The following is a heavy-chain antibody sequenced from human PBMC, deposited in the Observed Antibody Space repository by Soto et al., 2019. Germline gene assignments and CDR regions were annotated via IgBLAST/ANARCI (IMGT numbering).Heavy chain of an antibody. J-gene: IGHJ4*02. CDR3: AIRQRWLQFVPLDY. CDR2: IIPIFGTA. CDR1: GGTFSSYA. D-gene: IGHD5-12*01. V-gene: IGHV1-69*06. Sequence: QVQLVQSGAEVQKPGSSVKVSCKASGGTFSSYAISWVRQAPGQGLEWMGGIIPIFGTANYAQKFQGRVTITADKSTSTAYMELSSLRSEDTAVYYCAIRQRWLQFVPLDYWGQGTLVTVSS.